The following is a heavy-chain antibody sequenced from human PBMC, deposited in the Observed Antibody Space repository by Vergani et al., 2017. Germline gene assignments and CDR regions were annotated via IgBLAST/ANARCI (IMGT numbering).Heavy chain of an antibody. Sequence: QVQLQQWGAGLLKPSETLSLTCAVYGGPFSGYYWSWIRQPPGKGLEWIGEINHSGSTNYNPSLKSRVTISVDTSKNQFSLKLSSVTATDTAVYYCAKIAVAGTYYYYYMDVWDKGTTVTVSS. CDR2: INHSGST. J-gene: IGHJ6*03. V-gene: IGHV4-34*01. CDR3: AKIAVAGTYYYYYMDV. CDR1: GGPFSGYY. D-gene: IGHD6-19*01.